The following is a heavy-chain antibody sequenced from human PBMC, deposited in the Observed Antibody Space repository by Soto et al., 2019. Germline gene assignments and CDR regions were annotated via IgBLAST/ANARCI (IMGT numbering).Heavy chain of an antibody. Sequence: SSETRSLTCPVSGGSISSYYWSWIRQHAGKGLEWIGRIYTGGSTNYNPSLKSRVTMSVDTSKNQFSLKLSSVTAADTAVYYCARASLVRKYYYDSSAHPCPYVGDWGRGTLVSVSS. J-gene: IGHJ2*01. CDR3: ARASLVRKYYYDSSAHPCPYVGD. CDR1: GGSISSYY. D-gene: IGHD3-22*01. V-gene: IGHV4-4*07. CDR2: IYTGGST.